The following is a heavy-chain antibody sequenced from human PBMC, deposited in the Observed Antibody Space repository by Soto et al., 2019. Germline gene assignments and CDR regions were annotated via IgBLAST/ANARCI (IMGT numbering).Heavy chain of an antibody. CDR1: GCSISSYY. V-gene: IGHV4-59*01. Sequence: PXETLSLTCTVSGCSISSYYWSWIRQPPGKGLEWIGYIYYSGSTNYNPSLKSRVTISVDTSKNQFSLKLSSVTAADTAVYYCASIAVAGTVDSWGQGTLVTVSS. CDR2: IYYSGST. CDR3: ASIAVAGTVDS. D-gene: IGHD6-19*01. J-gene: IGHJ4*02.